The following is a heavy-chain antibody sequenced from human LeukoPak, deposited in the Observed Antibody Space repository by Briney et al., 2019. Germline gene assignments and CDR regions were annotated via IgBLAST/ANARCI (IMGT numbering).Heavy chain of an antibody. J-gene: IGHJ5*02. D-gene: IGHD1-26*01. CDR1: GFTFDNFA. CDR2: IFYDGTIY. CDR3: ARVPVNIWENWFDP. Sequence: SGGSLRLSCTASGFTFDNFAMHWVRQAPGKGLEWVAVIFYDGTIYYYADSVKGRFTIPRDNSKNTLYLQMRSLRPDDTAVYYCARVPVNIWENWFDPWGQGTLVTVSS. V-gene: IGHV3-30*04.